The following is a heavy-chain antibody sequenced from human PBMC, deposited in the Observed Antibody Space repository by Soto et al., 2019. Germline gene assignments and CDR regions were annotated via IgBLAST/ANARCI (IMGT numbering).Heavy chain of an antibody. Sequence: QVQLVQSGADVKKPGTSVKVSCKAAGYSFTNYCMYLVRQAPGQGLEWMGMINARTGSTRYAQKFQDRVTLTRDTSTTTVYMELSTLIYDDTDVYYCARDRGLLTASWHSDLWGPGTLVTVSS. CDR2: INARTGST. CDR3: ARDRGLLTASWHSDL. J-gene: IGHJ2*01. CDR1: GYSFTNYC. D-gene: IGHD2-15*01. V-gene: IGHV1-46*01.